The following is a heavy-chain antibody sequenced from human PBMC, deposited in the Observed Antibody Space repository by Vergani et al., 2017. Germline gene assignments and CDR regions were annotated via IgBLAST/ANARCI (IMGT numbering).Heavy chain of an antibody. Sequence: QVQLVQSGAEVKKPGASVKVSCKASGYTFSSYGMHWVRQAPGKGLEWVAVISYDGSNKKYADSVKGRFTISRDNSKNTLYLQMNSLRVEDTAVYYCAETDGSGRYYGVWGQGTLVTVSS. CDR1: GYTFSSYG. D-gene: IGHD3-10*01. V-gene: IGHV3-30*03. CDR3: AETDGSGRYYGV. J-gene: IGHJ4*02. CDR2: ISYDGSNK.